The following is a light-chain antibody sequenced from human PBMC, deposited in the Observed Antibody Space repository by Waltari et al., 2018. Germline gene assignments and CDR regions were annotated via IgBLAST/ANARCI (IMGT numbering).Light chain of an antibody. Sequence: LTQSTAPLYVSPGYTATLSCSASRSVGVNLARYQQKPGQAPRLLIYDASKWATGIPARFSAAGSGTEFTLTIISLQSEDSAIYYCHQYNTWPPATFGQGTKLDI. V-gene: IGKV3-15*01. CDR1: RSVGVN. CDR3: HQYNTWPPAT. J-gene: IGKJ2*01. CDR2: DAS.